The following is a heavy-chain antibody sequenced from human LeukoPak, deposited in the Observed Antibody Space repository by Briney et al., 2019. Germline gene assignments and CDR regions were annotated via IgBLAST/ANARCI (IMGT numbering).Heavy chain of an antibody. CDR3: ARVTIDNYDFWSGHYYYGMDV. J-gene: IGHJ6*02. CDR1: GYTFTSYG. CDR2: ISAYNGST. D-gene: IGHD3-3*01. Sequence: ASVKVSCKASGYTFTSYGISWVRQAPGQGLEWMGWISAYNGSTNYAQKLQGRVTMTTDTSTSTAYMELRSLRSDDTAVYYCARVTIDNYDFWSGHYYYGMDVWGQGTTVTVSS. V-gene: IGHV1-18*01.